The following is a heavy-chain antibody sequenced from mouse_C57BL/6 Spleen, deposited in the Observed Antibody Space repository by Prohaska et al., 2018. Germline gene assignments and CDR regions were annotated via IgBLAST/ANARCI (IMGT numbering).Heavy chain of an antibody. J-gene: IGHJ1*03. CDR3: AFYPARYFDV. CDR2: IYWDDDK. V-gene: IGHV8-12*01. D-gene: IGHD2-1*01. CDR1: GFSLSTSGMG. Sequence: QVTLKESGPGILQSSQTLSLTCSFSGFSLSTSGMGVSWIRQPSGKGLEWLALIYWDDDKRYNPSLKSRLTISKDTSRNQVFLKITSVDTADTATYYCAFYPARYFDVWGTGTTVTVSS.